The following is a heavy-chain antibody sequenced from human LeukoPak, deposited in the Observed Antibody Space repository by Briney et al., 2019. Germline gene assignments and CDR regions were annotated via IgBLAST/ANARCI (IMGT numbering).Heavy chain of an antibody. D-gene: IGHD4-17*01. V-gene: IGHV1-2*02. CDR2: INPNSGGT. Sequence: ASVKVSCKASGYTFTAYYIHWVRQAPGQGLEWMGWINPNSGGTKYVQKFQGKLTMTSDRSISTAYMEMSRLTSDDTAVYYCARNYGDYFWFDPWGQGTLVTVSS. CDR1: GYTFTAYY. CDR3: ARNYGDYFWFDP. J-gene: IGHJ5*02.